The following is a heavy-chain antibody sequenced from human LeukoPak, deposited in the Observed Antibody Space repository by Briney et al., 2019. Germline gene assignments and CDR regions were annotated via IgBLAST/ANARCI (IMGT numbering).Heavy chain of an antibody. CDR2: INPNSGST. CDR1: GYTVTSHY. V-gene: IGHV1-46*01. Sequence: ASVKVSCKASGYTVTSHYIHWVRQAPGQGLEWMGIINPNSGSTDQTQKFQGRVTLTRDTSTSTFYMGLSSLRSEDTAMYYCARSDYYGAGSFDYWGQGTLVTVSS. CDR3: ARSDYYGAGSFDY. D-gene: IGHD3-10*01. J-gene: IGHJ4*02.